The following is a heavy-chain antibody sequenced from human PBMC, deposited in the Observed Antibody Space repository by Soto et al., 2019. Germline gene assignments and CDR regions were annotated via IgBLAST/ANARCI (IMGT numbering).Heavy chain of an antibody. CDR1: GYTFTHYG. J-gene: IGHJ6*01. Sequence: VESLTISCQVSGYTFTHYGIGWVLQLPGKRLEWMGIIYLGDSDTRYSPSFQGHVTITVDKSTSTAYLQWNTLKASDTSMYYCARDISNFRYYHYAMDVWGQGTPVTVS. CDR2: IYLGDSDT. D-gene: IGHD4-4*01. V-gene: IGHV5-51*01. CDR3: ARDISNFRYYHYAMDV.